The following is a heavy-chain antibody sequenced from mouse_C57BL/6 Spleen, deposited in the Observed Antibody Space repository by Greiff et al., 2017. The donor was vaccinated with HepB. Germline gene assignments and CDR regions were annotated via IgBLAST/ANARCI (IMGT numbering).Heavy chain of an antibody. CDR3: ARWGYSNGYYYAMDY. J-gene: IGHJ4*01. D-gene: IGHD2-5*01. V-gene: IGHV1-53*01. Sequence: VQLQQSGTELVKPGASVKLSCKASGYTFTSYWMHWVKQRPGQGLEWIGNINPSNGGTNYNEKFKSKATLTVDKSSSTAYMQLSSLTSEDSAVYYCARWGYSNGYYYAMDYWGQRTSVTVSS. CDR1: GYTFTSYW. CDR2: INPSNGGT.